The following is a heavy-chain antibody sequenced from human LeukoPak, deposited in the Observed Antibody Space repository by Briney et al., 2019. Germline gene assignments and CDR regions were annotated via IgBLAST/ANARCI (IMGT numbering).Heavy chain of an antibody. CDR2: IYYSGST. D-gene: IGHD3-22*01. V-gene: IGHV4-39*07. CDR1: GDSVSSSNYY. CDR3: ARDPYYYDSSGHVMGGY. Sequence: RASETLSLTCTVSGDSVSSSNYYWGWVRQPPGKGLEWIGSIYYSGSTYYNPSLKSRVTISVDTSKNQFSLKLSSVTAADTAVYYCARDPYYYDSSGHVMGGYWGQGTLVTVSS. J-gene: IGHJ4*02.